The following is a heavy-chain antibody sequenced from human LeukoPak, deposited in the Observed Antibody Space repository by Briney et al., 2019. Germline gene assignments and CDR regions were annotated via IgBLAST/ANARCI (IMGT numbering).Heavy chain of an antibody. CDR3: AKDYYGSGNWFYYYYYYMDV. Sequence: GGSLRLSCAASGFTFSSYGMHWVRQAPGKGLEWVAFIRYDGSNKYYADSVKGRFTISRDNSKNTLYLQMNSLRAEDTAVYYCAKDYYGSGNWFYYYYYYMDVWGEGTTVTISS. V-gene: IGHV3-30*02. CDR1: GFTFSSYG. CDR2: IRYDGSNK. D-gene: IGHD3-10*01. J-gene: IGHJ6*03.